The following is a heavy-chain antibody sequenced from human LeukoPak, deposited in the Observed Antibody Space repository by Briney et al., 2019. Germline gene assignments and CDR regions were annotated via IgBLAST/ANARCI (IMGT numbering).Heavy chain of an antibody. D-gene: IGHD1-26*01. Sequence: GGSLRLSCAASGFTFRTYAMQWVRQAPEKRPEYVSGISGNGGNTYYANSVEGRFTISRDNARNSLYLQMNSLRTEDTAVYYCAKFGRSSNEIYWGQGTLVTVSS. CDR3: AKFGRSSNEIY. CDR2: ISGNGGNT. CDR1: GFTFRTYA. J-gene: IGHJ4*02. V-gene: IGHV3-64*04.